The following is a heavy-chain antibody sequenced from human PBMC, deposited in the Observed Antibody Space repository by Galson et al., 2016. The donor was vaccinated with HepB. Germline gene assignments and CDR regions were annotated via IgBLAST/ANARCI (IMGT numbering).Heavy chain of an antibody. Sequence: SETLSLTCTVSGGSITSSSYLWAWIRQPPGKGLEWIGTTYYSGSINYNPSLKSRVTISVDTSKNQFYLELSSVTAADTSVYYCARLAHGGTYFDYWGQGTLVTVSS. V-gene: IGHV4-39*01. CDR3: ARLAHGGTYFDY. CDR2: TYYSGSI. CDR1: GGSITSSSYL. D-gene: IGHD1-1*01. J-gene: IGHJ4*02.